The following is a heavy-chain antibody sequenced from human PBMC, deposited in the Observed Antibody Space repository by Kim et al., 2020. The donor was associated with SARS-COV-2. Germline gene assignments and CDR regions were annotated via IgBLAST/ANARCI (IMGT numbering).Heavy chain of an antibody. D-gene: IGHD3-10*01. CDR2: NGNT. V-gene: IGHV1-3*01. CDR3: ARDVFYGY. Sequence: NGNTKYSQKFQGRVTITRDTSASTAYMELSSLRSEDTAVYYCARDVFYGYWGQGTLVTVSS. J-gene: IGHJ4*02.